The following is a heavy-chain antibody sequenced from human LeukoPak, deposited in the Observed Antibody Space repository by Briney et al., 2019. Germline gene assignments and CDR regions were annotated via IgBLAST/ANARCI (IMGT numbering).Heavy chain of an antibody. J-gene: IGHJ6*03. D-gene: IGHD6-13*01. CDR2: INTNTGNP. V-gene: IGHV7-4-1*02. CDR1: GYTFTSYA. CDR3: ARVYSSSWYVYYYYYMDV. Sequence: ASVNVSCKASGYTFTSYAMNWVRQAPGQGLEWMGWINTNTGNPTYAQGFTGRFVFSLDTSVSTAYLQISSLKAEDTAVYYCARVYSSSWYVYYYYYMDVWGKGTTVTVSS.